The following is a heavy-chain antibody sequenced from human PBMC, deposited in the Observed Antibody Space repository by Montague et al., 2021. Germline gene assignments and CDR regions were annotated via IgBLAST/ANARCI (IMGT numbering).Heavy chain of an antibody. CDR2: ISASSDNI. Sequence: SLRLSCAVSGLTFDNCAMTWVRQAPGKGLEWVSGISASSDNIYYADSVKGRVTISRDNSKNTLYLQTRDLRAEDTAVYYCARDRRGGTYFDYWGQGTLVTVSS. CDR1: GLTFDNCA. D-gene: IGHD2-15*01. CDR3: ARDRRGGTYFDY. V-gene: IGHV3-23*01. J-gene: IGHJ4*02.